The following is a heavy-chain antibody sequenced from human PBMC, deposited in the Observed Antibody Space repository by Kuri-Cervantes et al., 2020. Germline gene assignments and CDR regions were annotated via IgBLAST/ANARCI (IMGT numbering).Heavy chain of an antibody. CDR3: AKDGFIIAGAPSG. V-gene: IGHV4-39*02. J-gene: IGHJ4*02. Sequence: SETLSLTCTVSGGSISSSSYYWGWIRQPPGKGLEWIGSIYYSGSTYYNPSLKSRVTISVDTSKNQFSLKLSSVTAADTAVYYCAKDGFIIAGAPSGRGQGTLVTVSS. CDR1: GGSISSSSYY. CDR2: IYYSGST. D-gene: IGHD6-13*01.